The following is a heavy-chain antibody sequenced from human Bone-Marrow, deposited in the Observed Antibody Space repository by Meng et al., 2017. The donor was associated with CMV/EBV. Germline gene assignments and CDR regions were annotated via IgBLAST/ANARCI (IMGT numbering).Heavy chain of an antibody. CDR2: IYYSGST. CDR3: ARAWFGNNWFDP. Sequence: VSGGSVSSCSYYCSWIRQPPGKGLEWIGYIYYSGSTNYNPSLKSRVTISVDTSKNQFSLKLSSVTAADTAVYYCARAWFGNNWFDPWGQGTLVTVSS. D-gene: IGHD3-10*01. J-gene: IGHJ5*02. CDR1: GGSVSSCSYY. V-gene: IGHV4-61*01.